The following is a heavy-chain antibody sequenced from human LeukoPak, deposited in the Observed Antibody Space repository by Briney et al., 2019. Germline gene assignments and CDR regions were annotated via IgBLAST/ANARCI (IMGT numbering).Heavy chain of an antibody. V-gene: IGHV4-34*01. CDR1: GGSFSGYY. D-gene: IGHD2-2*01. Sequence: HSETLSLTCAVYGGSFSGYYWSWIRQPPGKGLEWIGEINHSGSTNYNPSLKSRVTISVDTSKNQFSLKLSSVTAADTAVYYCARGPSSRDYMDVWGKGTTVTVSS. J-gene: IGHJ6*03. CDR3: ARGPSSRDYMDV. CDR2: INHSGST.